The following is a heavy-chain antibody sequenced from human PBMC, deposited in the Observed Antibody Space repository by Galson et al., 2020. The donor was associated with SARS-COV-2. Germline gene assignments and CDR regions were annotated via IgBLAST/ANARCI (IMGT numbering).Heavy chain of an antibody. V-gene: IGHV1-18*01. J-gene: IGHJ4*02. CDR3: ARGGKGYGSSFDS. CDR1: DYSFTSYG. CDR2: ISTYNGNP. Sequence: ASVKVSCKASDYSFTSYGLNWVRQAPGQGLEWMGLISTYNGNPTYAQSLQGRVTMTIDTSTTTAYMELRSLRYDDTAVYYCARGGKGYGSSFDSWGQGTLVPVSS. D-gene: IGHD5-18*01.